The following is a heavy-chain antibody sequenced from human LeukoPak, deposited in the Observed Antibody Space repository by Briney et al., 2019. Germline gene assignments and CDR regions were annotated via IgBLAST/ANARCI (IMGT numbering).Heavy chain of an antibody. V-gene: IGHV3-30*04. CDR1: GFTFSSYA. CDR2: ISYDGRNK. CDR3: ARSYCSSPSCYADHSYYYIDV. J-gene: IGHJ6*03. Sequence: GRSLRLSCAASGFTFSSYAMHWVRQAPGKGLEWVSIISYDGRNKFYADSVKGRFTISRDDSQNTLYLQMNSLRPEDAAVYYCARSYCSSPSCYADHSYYYIDVWGKGTTVTVSS. D-gene: IGHD2-2*01.